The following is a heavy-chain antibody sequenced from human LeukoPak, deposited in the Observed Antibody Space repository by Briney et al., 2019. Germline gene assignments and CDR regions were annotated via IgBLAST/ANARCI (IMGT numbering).Heavy chain of an antibody. CDR1: GYTFTSYT. V-gene: IGHV1-46*01. D-gene: IGHD6-13*01. J-gene: IGHJ6*02. Sequence: ASMKVSCKASGYTFTSYTMHWVRQAPGQGLEWMGIINPNAGTTTYAQKFQGRVTMTRDTSTSTVYMELSSLTSEDTAVYYCARGKSSIWPAWLCMDVWGQGTTVTISS. CDR3: ARGKSSIWPAWLCMDV. CDR2: INPNAGTT.